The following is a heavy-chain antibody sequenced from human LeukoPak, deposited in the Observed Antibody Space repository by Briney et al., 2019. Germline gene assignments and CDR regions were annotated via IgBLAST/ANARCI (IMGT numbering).Heavy chain of an antibody. V-gene: IGHV3-13*01. D-gene: IGHD1-26*01. CDR2: IGTAGDT. CDR1: GFTFSSYD. CDR3: ATQAVGATEWYFDL. Sequence: SGGSLRLSCAASGFTFSSYDMHWVRQATGKGLEWVSAIGTAGDTYYPGSVKGRFTISRENAKNSLYLQMNSLRAGDTAVYYCATQAVGATEWYFDLWGRGTLVTVSS. J-gene: IGHJ2*01.